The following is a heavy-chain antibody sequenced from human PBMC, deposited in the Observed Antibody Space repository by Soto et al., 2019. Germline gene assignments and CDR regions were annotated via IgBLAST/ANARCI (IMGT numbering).Heavy chain of an antibody. D-gene: IGHD1-1*01. J-gene: IGHJ4*02. CDR2: ISYDGSNK. CDR1: GFAFSSYA. V-gene: IGHV3-30-3*01. Sequence: QVQLEESGGAVVQPGRSLRLCCAASGFAFSSYAMQWVRQAPGKGLEWVAGISYDGSNKHYSDSVKGRNTISRDNSKTTLFLQMNILSTEDTAVYYCVRDYNDGIGRYDYWGQGTPVTVSS. CDR3: VRDYNDGIGRYDY.